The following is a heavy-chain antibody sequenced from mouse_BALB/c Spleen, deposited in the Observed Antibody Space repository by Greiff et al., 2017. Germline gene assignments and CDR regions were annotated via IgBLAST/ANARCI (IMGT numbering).Heavy chain of an antibody. J-gene: IGHJ4*01. CDR3: ARRDYYGSSYDAMDY. CDR2: INPSSGYT. D-gene: IGHD1-1*01. CDR1: GYTFTSYT. V-gene: IGHV1-4*01. Sequence: VKLQESGAELARPGASVKMSCKASGYTFTSYTMHWVKQRPGQGLEWIGYINPSSGYTNYNQKFKDKATLTADKSSSTAYMQLSSLTSEDSAVYYCARRDYYGSSYDAMDYWGQGTSVTVSS.